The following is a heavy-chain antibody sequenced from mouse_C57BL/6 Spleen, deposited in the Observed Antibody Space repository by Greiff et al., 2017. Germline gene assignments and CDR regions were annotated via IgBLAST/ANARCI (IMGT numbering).Heavy chain of an antibody. V-gene: IGHV1-39*01. Sequence: EVQLQQSGPELVKPGASVKISCKASGYSFPDYNMNWVKQSNGKSLEWIGVINPNCGTTNYNQKFTGKATLTVDHSSITTYMQLNSLTSEDAADYYFARSTTVVAPGDYGGQGTTLTVSA. CDR1: GYSFPDYN. J-gene: IGHJ2*01. D-gene: IGHD1-1*01. CDR2: INPNCGTT. CDR3: ARSTTVVAPGDY.